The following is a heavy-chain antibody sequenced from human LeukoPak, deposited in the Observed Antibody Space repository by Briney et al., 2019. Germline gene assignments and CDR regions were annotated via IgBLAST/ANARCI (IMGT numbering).Heavy chain of an antibody. CDR2: ISSSSSYI. D-gene: IGHD3-9*01. CDR3: AGVLRYFDWFFPAHAFDI. V-gene: IGHV3-21*01. CDR1: GFTFSSYS. Sequence: GGSLRLSCAASGFTFSSYSMNWVRQAPGKGLEWVSSISSSSSYIYYADSVKGRFTISRDNAKNSLYLQMNSLRAEDTAVYYCAGVLRYFDWFFPAHAFDIWGQGTMVTVSS. J-gene: IGHJ3*02.